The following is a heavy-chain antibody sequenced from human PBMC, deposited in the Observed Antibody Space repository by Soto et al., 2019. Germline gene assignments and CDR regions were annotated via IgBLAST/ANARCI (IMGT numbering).Heavy chain of an antibody. J-gene: IGHJ5*02. CDR3: ARGTPGYSSGWGWFDP. V-gene: IGHV4-34*01. CDR2: INHSGST. Sequence: SETLSLTCAVYGGSFSGHYWSWIRQPPGKGLEWIGEINHSGSTNSNPSLKSRVTISVDTSKNQFSLQLNSVTPEDTAVYYCARGTPGYSSGWGWFDPWGQGTLVTVSS. D-gene: IGHD6-19*01. CDR1: GGSFSGHY.